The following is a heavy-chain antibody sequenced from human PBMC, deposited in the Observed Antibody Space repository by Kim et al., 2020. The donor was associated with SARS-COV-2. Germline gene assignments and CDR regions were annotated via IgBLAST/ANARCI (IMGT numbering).Heavy chain of an antibody. CDR2: ISAYNGNT. Sequence: ASVKVSCKASGYTFTSYGISWVRQAPGQGLEWMGWISAYNGNTNYAQKLQGRVTMTTDTSTSTAYMELRSLRSDDTAVYYCARDRDFWSGYLHPAVDYWGQGTLVTVSS. CDR3: ARDRDFWSGYLHPAVDY. CDR1: GYTFTSYG. D-gene: IGHD3-3*01. J-gene: IGHJ4*02. V-gene: IGHV1-18*01.